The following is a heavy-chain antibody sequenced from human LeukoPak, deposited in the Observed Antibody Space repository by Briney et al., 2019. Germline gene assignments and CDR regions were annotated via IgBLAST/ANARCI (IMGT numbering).Heavy chain of an antibody. V-gene: IGHV1-18*01. J-gene: IGHJ2*01. CDR2: ISAYNGNT. Sequence: ASVKVSCKASGYTFTSYGISWVRQAPGQGLEWMGWISAYNGNTNYAQKLQGRVTMTTDTSTSTAYMELRSLRSDDTAVYYCARVWEMATITRYFDLWGRGTLVTVSS. D-gene: IGHD5-24*01. CDR3: ARVWEMATITRYFDL. CDR1: GYTFTSYG.